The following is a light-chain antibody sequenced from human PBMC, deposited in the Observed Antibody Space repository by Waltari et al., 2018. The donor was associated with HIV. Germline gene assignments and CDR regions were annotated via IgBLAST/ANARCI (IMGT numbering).Light chain of an antibody. V-gene: IGKV3-11*01. CDR1: QSVSSY. CDR2: DAS. CDR3: QQRSNWPWT. Sequence: EIVLTQSPATLSLSPGERATLSCRASQSVSSYLAWYQQKPGQAPRLLIYDASNRATGIPAMFSGRWSGTDFTLTISSLEPEDFAVYYCQQRSNWPWTFGQGTKVEIK. J-gene: IGKJ1*01.